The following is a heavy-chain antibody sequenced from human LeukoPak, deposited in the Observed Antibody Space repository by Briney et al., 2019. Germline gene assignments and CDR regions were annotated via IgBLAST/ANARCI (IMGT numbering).Heavy chain of an antibody. CDR1: GYTFTGYY. CDR2: IYPNSGGT. J-gene: IGHJ4*02. CDR3: AKAYSGYDGFDY. Sequence: ASVKVSCKASGYTFTGYYMHWVRQAPGQGLEWMGWIYPNSGGTSYAQKFQGRVTMTRDTSISTAYMELSRLRSDDTAVYYCAKAYSGYDGFDYWGQGTLVTVSS. D-gene: IGHD5-12*01. V-gene: IGHV1-2*02.